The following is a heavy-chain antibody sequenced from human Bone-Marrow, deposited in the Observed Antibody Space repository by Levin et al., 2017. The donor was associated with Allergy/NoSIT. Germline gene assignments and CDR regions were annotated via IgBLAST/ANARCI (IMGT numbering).Heavy chain of an antibody. Sequence: PGGSLRLSCAVSGFTFSGYEMIWVRQAPGKGLEWVSYISTSGSVIFYADSVKGRFTTSRDNAKNSVFLQMNSLRAEDTAVYYCAREGVERWLGHDYWGQGTLVTVSS. V-gene: IGHV3-48*03. CDR3: AREGVERWLGHDY. CDR2: ISTSGSVI. D-gene: IGHD6-19*01. J-gene: IGHJ4*02. CDR1: GFTFSGYE.